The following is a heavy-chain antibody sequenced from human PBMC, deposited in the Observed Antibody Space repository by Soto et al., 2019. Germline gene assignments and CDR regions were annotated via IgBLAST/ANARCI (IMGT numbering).Heavy chain of an antibody. CDR3: AHRLSGYNWNGGYFDY. CDR2: IYWDDDQ. J-gene: IGHJ4*02. V-gene: IGHV2-5*02. Sequence: KESAPTRVKVTQTLTLTCTFSGFSLTSRPVGVGCIRQPPGKALEWLAFIYWDDDQVYSPSLRSRLTITKDTSGNQVVLTMTNMDPVDTATYYCAHRLSGYNWNGGYFDYWGQGALVTVSS. CDR1: GFSLTSRPVG. D-gene: IGHD1-1*01.